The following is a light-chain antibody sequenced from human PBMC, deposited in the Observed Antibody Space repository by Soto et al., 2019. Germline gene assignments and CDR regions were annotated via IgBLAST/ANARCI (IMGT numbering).Light chain of an antibody. CDR3: GTWDSSLSVYV. J-gene: IGLJ1*01. CDR2: DNN. Sequence: QSVLTQPPSVSAAPGQQVTISCSGSSSNIGNNDVSRYQQLPGAAPKLLIYDNNKRPSGIPDRFSGSKSGTSAALGITGLQTGDEADYYCGTWDSSLSVYVFGTGTKVTVL. CDR1: SSNIGNND. V-gene: IGLV1-51*01.